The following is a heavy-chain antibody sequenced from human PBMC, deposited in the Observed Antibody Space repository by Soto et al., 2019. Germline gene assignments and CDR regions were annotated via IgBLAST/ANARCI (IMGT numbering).Heavy chain of an antibody. CDR2: INPSGGST. J-gene: IGHJ6*03. D-gene: IGHD2-21*01. Sequence: ASVKVSCKASGYTFTSYYMHWVRQAPGQGLEWMGIINPSGGSTSYAQKFQGRVTMTRDTSTSTVYMELSSLRSEDTAVYYCARAGSAGESPYYYYYYMDVWGKGTTVTVSS. CDR1: GYTFTSYY. CDR3: ARAGSAGESPYYYYYYMDV. V-gene: IGHV1-46*03.